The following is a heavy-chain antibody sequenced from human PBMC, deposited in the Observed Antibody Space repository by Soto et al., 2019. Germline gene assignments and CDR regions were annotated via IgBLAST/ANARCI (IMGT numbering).Heavy chain of an antibody. CDR1: CYSFTRYG. J-gene: IGHJ5*02. CDR3: ARDPPYSSGWYAGFDP. D-gene: IGHD6-19*01. V-gene: IGHV1-18*01. Sequence: ASVKVSCKASCYSFTRYGISWVRQAPGQGLEWMGWISAYNGNTNYAQKLQGRVTMTTDTSTSTAYMELRSLRSDDTAVYYCARDPPYSSGWYAGFDPWGQGTLVTVSS. CDR2: ISAYNGNT.